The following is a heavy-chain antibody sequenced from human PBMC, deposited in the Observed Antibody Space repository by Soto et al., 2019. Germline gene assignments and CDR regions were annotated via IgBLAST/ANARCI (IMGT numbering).Heavy chain of an antibody. D-gene: IGHD3-16*01. V-gene: IGHV4-59*01. CDR2: IYYSGST. Sequence: PSETLSLTYTVSGGSISSYYWSWIRQPPGKGLEWIGYIYYSGSTNYNPSLKSRVTISVDTSKNQFSLKLSSVTAADTAVYYCASMSVPYYFDYWGQGTLVTVSS. CDR1: GGSISSYY. CDR3: ASMSVPYYFDY. J-gene: IGHJ4*02.